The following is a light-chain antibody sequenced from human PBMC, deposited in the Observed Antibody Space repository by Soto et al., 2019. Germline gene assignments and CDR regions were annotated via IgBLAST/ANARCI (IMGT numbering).Light chain of an antibody. V-gene: IGKV1-9*01. Sequence: DIQLTHSPSFLSPSIGWSFTITCRASQVISTSLDWYQVKPGRAPKLLIYAASTLESGVPSRLRATVSGTEFSITITSLQTEDFATYYCQQLFDSPITFGHGTRLEIK. CDR3: QQLFDSPIT. CDR1: QVISTS. CDR2: AAS. J-gene: IGKJ5*01.